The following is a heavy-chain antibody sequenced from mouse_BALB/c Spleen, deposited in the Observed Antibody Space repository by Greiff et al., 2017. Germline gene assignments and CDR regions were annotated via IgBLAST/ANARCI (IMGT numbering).Heavy chain of an antibody. V-gene: IGHV5-6-3*01. Sequence: DVLLVESGGGLVQPGGSLKLSCAASGFTFSSYGMSWVRQTPDKRLELVATINSNGGSTYYPDSVTGRFTISRDNAKNTLYLQMSSLKSEDTAMYYCARDKDFDYWGQGTTLTVSS. CDR2: INSNGGST. CDR3: ARDKDFDY. J-gene: IGHJ2*01. CDR1: GFTFSSYG.